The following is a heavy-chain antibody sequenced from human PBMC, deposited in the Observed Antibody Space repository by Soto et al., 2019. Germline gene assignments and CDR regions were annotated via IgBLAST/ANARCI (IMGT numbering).Heavy chain of an antibody. CDR1: GFTFSSYA. CDR3: AKVRSSGWPYPGAFDI. D-gene: IGHD6-19*01. J-gene: IGHJ3*02. Sequence: EVQLLESGGGLVQPGGSLRLSCAASGFTFSSYAMSWVRQAPGKGLEWVSAISGSGGSTYYADSVKGRFTISRDNSKTRVYLQMNSLRAEDTAVYYCAKVRSSGWPYPGAFDIWGQGKMVTVSS. CDR2: ISGSGGST. V-gene: IGHV3-23*01.